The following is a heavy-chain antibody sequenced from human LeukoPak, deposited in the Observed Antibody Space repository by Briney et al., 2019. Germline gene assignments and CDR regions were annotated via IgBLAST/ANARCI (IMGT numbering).Heavy chain of an antibody. V-gene: IGHV5-10-1*01. CDR2: IAPSDSYT. CDR1: GSSFTSYW. D-gene: IGHD6-19*01. J-gene: IGHJ4*02. CDR3: ARTVAGTQPDY. Sequence: GASLQISCQGSGSSFTSYWIGWVRQLPGKGLEWMGRIAPSDSYTNYSPSFQGHVTISADKSISTAYLQWSSLKASDTAMYFCARTVAGTQPDYWGQGTLVTVSS.